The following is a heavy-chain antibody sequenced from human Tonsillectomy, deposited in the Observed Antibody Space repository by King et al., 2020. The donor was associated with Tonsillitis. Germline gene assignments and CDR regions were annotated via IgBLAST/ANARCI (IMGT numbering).Heavy chain of an antibody. J-gene: IGHJ4*02. V-gene: IGHV3-23*04. D-gene: IGHD3-3*01. CDR2: ISDSGGRT. CDR3: AKAVGGYYYMDY. Sequence: VQLVESGGGLVQPGGSLRLSCAASGFTFSSYTMTWVRQAPGKGLEWVSAISDSGGRTSYSDSVKGRFTISRYNYKNTLYLQMSSLRAEDTAVYYCAKAVGGYYYMDYWGQGTLVTVSS. CDR1: GFTFSSYT.